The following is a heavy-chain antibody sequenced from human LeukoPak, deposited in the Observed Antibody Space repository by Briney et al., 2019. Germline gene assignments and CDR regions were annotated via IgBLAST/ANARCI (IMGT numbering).Heavy chain of an antibody. CDR3: ARGDGATPPDVFDV. CDR2: ISSGSTYI. CDR1: GFIFSSHE. V-gene: IGHV3-21*01. D-gene: IGHD3-10*01. Sequence: TGGSLRLSCAASGFIFSSHEMNWVRQAPGKGLQWVSSISSGSTYIYYADSLKGRFTISRDNTKNSLYLQMNSLRGEDAAVYYCARGDGATPPDVFDVWGQGTMVTVSS. J-gene: IGHJ3*01.